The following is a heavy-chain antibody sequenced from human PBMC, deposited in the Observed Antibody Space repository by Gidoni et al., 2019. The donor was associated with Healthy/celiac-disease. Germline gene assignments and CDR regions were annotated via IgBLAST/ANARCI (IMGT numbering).Heavy chain of an antibody. V-gene: IGHV2-5*01. Sequence: QITLKESGPTLVKPTQTLTLTCTFSGFSLITSGVGVGWIRQHPGKALEWRALIYWNDDKRYSPSLKSRLTITKDTSKNQVVLTMTNMDPVDTATYYGAHWAHYYDSSGYPSFDYWGQGTLVTVSS. CDR2: IYWNDDK. CDR3: AHWAHYYDSSGYPSFDY. J-gene: IGHJ4*02. CDR1: GFSLITSGVG. D-gene: IGHD3-22*01.